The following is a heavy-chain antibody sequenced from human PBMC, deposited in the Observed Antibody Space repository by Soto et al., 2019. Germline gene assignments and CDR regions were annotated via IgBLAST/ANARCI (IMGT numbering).Heavy chain of an antibody. CDR1: GLTVSGKKY. D-gene: IGHD1-1*01. J-gene: IGHJ3*01. CDR2: LYDVDGT. V-gene: IGHV3-53*01. CDR3: ASWHEREHAYDV. Sequence: DVQLVESGGDLIQPGESLRLSCAAFGLTVSGKKYVAWVRQAPGKGLEWVSALYDVDGTYYADSVKGRFTTSRDSSKTTVYLQMNGLRPDDTAVYYCASWHEREHAYDVSGQGTTVTVSS.